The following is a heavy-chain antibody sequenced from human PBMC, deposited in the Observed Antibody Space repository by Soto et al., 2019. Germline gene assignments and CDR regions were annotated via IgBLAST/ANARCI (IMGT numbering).Heavy chain of an antibody. Sequence: QVQLVQSGAEIRKPGASVRVSCKASGYTFTNYDVNWVRQVPGQGLEWMGWLNPGSGDTGYAQKFQGRVTMTRNTSIGTAYMELSSVRSGDTAIYYCARMASFGTLNWFDPWGQGTLVTVSS. CDR1: GYTFTNYD. J-gene: IGHJ5*02. CDR2: LNPGSGDT. CDR3: ARMASFGTLNWFDP. V-gene: IGHV1-8*01. D-gene: IGHD3-16*01.